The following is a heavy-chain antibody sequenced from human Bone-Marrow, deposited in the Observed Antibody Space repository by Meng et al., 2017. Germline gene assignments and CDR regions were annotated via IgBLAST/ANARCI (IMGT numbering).Heavy chain of an antibody. V-gene: IGHV3-7*01. D-gene: IGHD6-19*01. J-gene: IGHJ4*02. CDR2: TKQDGSEK. Sequence: GESLKISCAASGFTFSSQWMSWVRQAPGKGLEWVANTKQDGSEKNYMDSVKGRFILSRDNAQNSVSLQMNSLRAEDTALYYCAGGSGWLIRNWGQGTLVTGSS. CDR3: AGGSGWLIRN. CDR1: GFTFSSQW.